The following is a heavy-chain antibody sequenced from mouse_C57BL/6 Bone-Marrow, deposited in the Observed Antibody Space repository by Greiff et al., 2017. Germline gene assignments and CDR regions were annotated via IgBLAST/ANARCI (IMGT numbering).Heavy chain of an antibody. CDR1: GFTFTDYY. CDR3: SRSGWLHQDWYFDV. Sequence: EVKVVESGGGLVQPGGSLSLSCAASGFTFTDYYMSWVRQPPGKALEWLGFISNKANGYTTESSASVKGRFTISRDNAQSILYLQMNALRAEDSATYYCSRSGWLHQDWYFDVWGTGTTVTVSS. D-gene: IGHD2-3*01. V-gene: IGHV7-3*01. CDR2: ISNKANGYTT. J-gene: IGHJ1*03.